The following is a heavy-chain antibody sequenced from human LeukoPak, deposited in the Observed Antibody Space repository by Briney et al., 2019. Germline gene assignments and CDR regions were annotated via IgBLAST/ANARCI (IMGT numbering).Heavy chain of an antibody. D-gene: IGHD5-12*01. V-gene: IGHV3-64*04. Sequence: GGSLRLSCSASGFTFSSYAMHWVRQAPGKGLEYVSAISSNGGSTYYADSVKGRFTISRDNSKNTLYLQMNSLRTEDTAVYYCAKDRYSTHNWFDPWGQGTLVTVSS. CDR1: GFTFSSYA. CDR3: AKDRYSTHNWFDP. J-gene: IGHJ5*02. CDR2: ISSNGGST.